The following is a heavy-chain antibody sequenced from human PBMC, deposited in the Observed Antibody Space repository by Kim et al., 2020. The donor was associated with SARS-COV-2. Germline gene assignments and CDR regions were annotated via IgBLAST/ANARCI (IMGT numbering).Heavy chain of an antibody. CDR2: INPSGGST. Sequence: ASVKVSCKASGYTFTSYYMHWVRQAPGQGLEWMGIINPSGGSTSYAQKFQGRVTMTRDTSTSTVYMELSSLRSEDTAVYYCARSPLRGSYEDWFDPWGQGTLVTVSS. V-gene: IGHV1-46*01. J-gene: IGHJ5*02. CDR3: ARSPLRGSYEDWFDP. CDR1: GYTFTSYY. D-gene: IGHD1-26*01.